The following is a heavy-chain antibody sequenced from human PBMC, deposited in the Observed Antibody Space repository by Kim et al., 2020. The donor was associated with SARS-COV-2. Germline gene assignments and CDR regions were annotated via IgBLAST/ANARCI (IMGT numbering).Heavy chain of an antibody. CDR2: IIPILGIS. Sequence: SVRVSCKASGGTFSNYAISWVRQAPGQGLEWMARIIPILGISNYAHNFQDRVTIIADKSTSTAYMELSSLRSEDTAVYYCAREGLSYYDILTGSGLDVWVKGTTVSDSS. CDR1: GGTFSNYA. CDR3: AREGLSYYDILTGSGLDV. D-gene: IGHD3-9*01. J-gene: IGHJ6*04. V-gene: IGHV1-69*04.